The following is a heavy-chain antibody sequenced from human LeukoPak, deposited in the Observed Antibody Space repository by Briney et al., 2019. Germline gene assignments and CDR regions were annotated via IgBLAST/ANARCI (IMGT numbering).Heavy chain of an antibody. D-gene: IGHD3-22*01. J-gene: IGHJ4*02. Sequence: TGGSLRLSCAASGFTFSSYAMSWVRQAPGKGLEWVSAISGSGGSTYYADSVKGRFTISRDNSKNTLYLQMSSLRVEDTAVYYCAGHPGNSGYHVSFDYWGQGTLVTVSS. CDR3: AGHPGNSGYHVSFDY. V-gene: IGHV3-23*01. CDR1: GFTFSSYA. CDR2: ISGSGGST.